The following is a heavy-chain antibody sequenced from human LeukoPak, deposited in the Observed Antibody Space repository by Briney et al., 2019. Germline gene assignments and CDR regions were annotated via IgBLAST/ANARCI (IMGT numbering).Heavy chain of an antibody. D-gene: IGHD6-13*01. Sequence: PVGSLILSCAASGITFKAFAMLSVWHAPGEGMERVLGISWRGGNIGYADSVRGRFSISRDNAQNSLYLQMISLRAEDTALYYCATGFYPSRWHYIDYGGQGTLVTVSS. CDR1: GITFKAFA. J-gene: IGHJ4*02. CDR3: ATGFYPSRWHYIDY. V-gene: IGHV3-9*01. CDR2: ISWRGGNI.